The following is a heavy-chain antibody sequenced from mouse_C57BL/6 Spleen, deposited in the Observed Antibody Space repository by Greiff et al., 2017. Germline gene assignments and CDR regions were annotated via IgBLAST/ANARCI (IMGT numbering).Heavy chain of an antibody. CDR3: ARGLTGTLFDY. Sequence: EVKLMESGGGLVKPGGSLKLSCAASGFTFSSYAMSWVRQTPEKRLEWVATISDGGSYTYYPDNVKGRFTISRDNAKNNLYLQMSHLKSEDTAMYYCARGLTGTLFDYWGQGTTLTVSS. J-gene: IGHJ2*01. D-gene: IGHD4-1*01. CDR1: GFTFSSYA. V-gene: IGHV5-4*03. CDR2: ISDGGSYT.